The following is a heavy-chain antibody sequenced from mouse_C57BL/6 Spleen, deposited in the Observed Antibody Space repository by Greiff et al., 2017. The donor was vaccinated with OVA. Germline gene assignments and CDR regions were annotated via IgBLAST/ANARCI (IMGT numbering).Heavy chain of an antibody. Sequence: VQGVESGPELVKPGASVKISCKASGYAFSSSWLNWVKQRPGKGLEWIGRIYPGDGDTNYNGKFKGKATLTADKSSSTAYMQLSSLTSEDSAVYFCAREGYYYGSSYADYWGQGTTLTVSS. CDR3: AREGYYYGSSYADY. D-gene: IGHD1-1*01. CDR1: GYAFSSSW. J-gene: IGHJ2*01. CDR2: IYPGDGDT. V-gene: IGHV1-82*01.